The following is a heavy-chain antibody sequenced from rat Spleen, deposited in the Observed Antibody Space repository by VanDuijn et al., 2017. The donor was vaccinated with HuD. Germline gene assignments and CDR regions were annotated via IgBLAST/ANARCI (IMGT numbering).Heavy chain of an antibody. CDR1: GFTFSNYG. D-gene: IGHD1-9*01. CDR2: VGHDGSGT. CDR3: ARRHYGYTDYFDY. V-gene: IGHV5-29*01. Sequence: EVQLVESGGGLVQPGRSLKLSCAASGFTFSNYGMAWVRQAPTKGLEWVATVGHDGSGTFYRDSVKGRFTISRDNAKSTLYLQMDSLRSEDTATYYCARRHYGYTDYFDYWGQGVMVTVSS. J-gene: IGHJ2*01.